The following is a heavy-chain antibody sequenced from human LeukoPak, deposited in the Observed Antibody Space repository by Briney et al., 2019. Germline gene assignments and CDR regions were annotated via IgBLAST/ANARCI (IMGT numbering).Heavy chain of an antibody. V-gene: IGHV3-7*01. J-gene: IGHJ4*02. CDR3: ARAPATNEWRCMDY. CDR1: GFTFSSYW. D-gene: IGHD1-26*01. Sequence: GGSLRLSCAASGFTFSSYWMSWVRQAPGKGLEWVANIWRDGSQKNYVDSVRGRFTISRDNAKNSLYLQMNSLRVEDTAVYYCARAPATNEWRCMDYWGQGTLVTVSS. CDR2: IWRDGSQK.